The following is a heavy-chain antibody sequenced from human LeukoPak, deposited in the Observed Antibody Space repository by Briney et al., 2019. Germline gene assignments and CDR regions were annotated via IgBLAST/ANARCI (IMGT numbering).Heavy chain of an antibody. J-gene: IGHJ4*02. CDR1: GGTFSSYA. CDR3: ARYYYDSSGYYCYFDY. V-gene: IGHV1-69*05. CDR2: IIPIFGTA. Sequence: SVKVSCKASGGTFSSYAISWVRQAPGQGLEWMGGIIPIFGTANYAQKLQGRVTMTTDTSTSTAYMELRSLRSDDTAVYYCARYYYDSSGYYCYFDYWGQGTLVTVSS. D-gene: IGHD3-22*01.